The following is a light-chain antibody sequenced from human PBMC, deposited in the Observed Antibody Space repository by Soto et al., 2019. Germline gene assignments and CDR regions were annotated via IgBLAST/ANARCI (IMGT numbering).Light chain of an antibody. J-gene: IGKJ4*01. V-gene: IGKV1-27*01. CDR3: QQYNSAQLT. Sequence: DIQMTQSPSTLSASVGARVSLNCRASQSISAWLAWYQQKPGNAPSLLIYAASNLQSGVPSRFSGSGSGTDFTLTISSLQPEDVATYYCQQYNSAQLTFGGGTKVDIK. CDR2: AAS. CDR1: QSISAW.